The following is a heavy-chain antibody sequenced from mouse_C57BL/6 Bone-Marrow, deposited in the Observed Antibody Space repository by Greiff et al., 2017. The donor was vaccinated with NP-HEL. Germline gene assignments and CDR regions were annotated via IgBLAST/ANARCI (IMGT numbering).Heavy chain of an antibody. CDR1: GFTFSSYA. CDR3: ARDPPAYDVNWYFDV. CDR2: ISDGGSYT. J-gene: IGHJ1*03. D-gene: IGHD2-12*01. Sequence: EVQGVESGGGLVKPGGSLKLSCAASGFTFSSYAMSWVRQTPEKRLEWVATISDGGSYTYYPDTVKGRFTISRDNAKNNLYLQMSHLKSEDTAMYYCARDPPAYDVNWYFDVWGTGTTVTVSS. V-gene: IGHV5-4*01.